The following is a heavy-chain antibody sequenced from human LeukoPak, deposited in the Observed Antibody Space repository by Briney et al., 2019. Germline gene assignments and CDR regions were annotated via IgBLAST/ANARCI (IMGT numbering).Heavy chain of an antibody. J-gene: IGHJ4*02. CDR3: AKWGDYDVLTGYYVSDY. Sequence: GGSLRLSCAASGFTFSNYAMSWVRQAPGKGLEWVSAITGSGGNTYYADSVKGRFTISRDNSKKTVFLQMNSLRVEDTAVYYCAKWGDYDVLTGYYVSDYWGQGTLVTVSS. D-gene: IGHD3-9*01. V-gene: IGHV3-23*01. CDR2: ITGSGGNT. CDR1: GFTFSNYA.